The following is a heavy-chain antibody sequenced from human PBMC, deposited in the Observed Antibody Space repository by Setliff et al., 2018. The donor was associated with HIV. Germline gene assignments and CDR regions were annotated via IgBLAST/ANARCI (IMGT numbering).Heavy chain of an antibody. Sequence: ASVKVSCKASGYMFGPYGFSWVRQVPGQRPEWMGWITDDNRDTHSARNFQGRITLTTDISSTTAYMELGSLTSDDTAVYYCVRDEKRAAGGTLYYFDLWGQGTLVNVSS. V-gene: IGHV1-18*01. CDR1: GYMFGPYG. D-gene: IGHD1-1*01. CDR3: VRDEKRAAGGTLYYFDL. J-gene: IGHJ4*02. CDR2: ITDDNRDT.